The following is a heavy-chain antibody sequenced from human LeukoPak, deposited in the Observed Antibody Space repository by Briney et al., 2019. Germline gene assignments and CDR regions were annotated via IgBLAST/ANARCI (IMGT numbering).Heavy chain of an antibody. Sequence: GASVNVSFKASGYTFTGYYMQWVRQAPGQGLEWMGWINPNSGGTNYAQKFQGRVTMTRDTSISTVYMELSRLRSDDTAIYYCARDHCSSANCYENHYYGMDVWGQGTTVTVSS. CDR1: GYTFTGYY. CDR2: INPNSGGT. J-gene: IGHJ6*02. CDR3: ARDHCSSANCYENHYYGMDV. V-gene: IGHV1-2*02. D-gene: IGHD2-2*01.